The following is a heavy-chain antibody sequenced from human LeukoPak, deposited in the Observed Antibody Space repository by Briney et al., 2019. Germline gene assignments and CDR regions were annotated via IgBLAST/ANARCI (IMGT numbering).Heavy chain of an antibody. CDR3: ARARHMRTNWFDP. J-gene: IGHJ5*02. V-gene: IGHV1-69*05. Sequence: SVKVSCKASGGTFSSYAISWVRQAPGQGLEWMGGIIPTFGTANYAQKFQGRVTITTDESTSTAYMELSSLRSEDTAVYYCARARHMRTNWFDPWGQGTLVTVSS. D-gene: IGHD2-21*01. CDR1: GGTFSSYA. CDR2: IIPTFGTA.